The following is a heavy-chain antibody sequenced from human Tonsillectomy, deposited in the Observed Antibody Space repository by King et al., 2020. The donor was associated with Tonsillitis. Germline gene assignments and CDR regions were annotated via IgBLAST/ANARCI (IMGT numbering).Heavy chain of an antibody. CDR1: GFTFSSYG. J-gene: IGHJ6*03. V-gene: IGHV3-30*18. D-gene: IGHD6-6*01. CDR2: ISYDGSNK. CDR3: AKDAQQSSSYYYYYMDV. Sequence: VQLVESGGGVVQPGRSLRLSCAASGFTFSSYGMHWVRQAPGEGLECVAVISYDGSNKYYADSVKGRFTISRDNSKNTLYLQMNSLRAEDTAVYYCAKDAQQSSSYYYYYMDVWGKGTTVTVSS.